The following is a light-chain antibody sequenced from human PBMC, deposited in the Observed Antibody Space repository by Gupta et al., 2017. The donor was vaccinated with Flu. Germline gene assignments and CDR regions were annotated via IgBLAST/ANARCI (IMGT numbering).Light chain of an antibody. V-gene: IGKV3-11*01. CDR3: QQRNYGHPMYT. CDR2: DTL. CDR1: QRVNGN. Sequence: EIVLTQSPATLSLSPGERATLSCRASQRVNGNLAWFQQRPGQPPRLLIHDTLNRAPGTGARCSGSGDGTDCNLTIRSRALEDYEVYYCQQRNYGHPMYTFGQGTKLEIK. J-gene: IGKJ2*01.